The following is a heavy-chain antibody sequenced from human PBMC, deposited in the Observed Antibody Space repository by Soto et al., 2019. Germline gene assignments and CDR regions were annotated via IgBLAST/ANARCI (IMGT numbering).Heavy chain of an antibody. CDR1: GFTFSVYS. Sequence: GGSLRLSCAASGFTFSVYSMNWVRQAPGKGLEWVSYISRSISTRYYADSVKGRFTISRDNAENSLYLQMNSLRDDDTAVYYCARGGGPWSEYRPEYGSSAYYFDYWGQGT. V-gene: IGHV3-48*02. CDR3: ARGGGPWSEYRPEYGSSAYYFDY. J-gene: IGHJ4*02. CDR2: ISRSISTR. D-gene: IGHD6-6*01.